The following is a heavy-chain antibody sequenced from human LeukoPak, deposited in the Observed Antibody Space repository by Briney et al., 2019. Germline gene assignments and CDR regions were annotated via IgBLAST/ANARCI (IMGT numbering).Heavy chain of an antibody. CDR2: IIPILGIA. V-gene: IGHV1-69*04. J-gene: IGHJ4*02. CDR3: ARGSSTLADY. Sequence: PVASVKVSCKASGGTFSSYAISWVRPAPGQGLEWMGRIIPILGIANYAQKFQGRVTITADKSTSTAYMELSSLRSEDTAVYYCARGSSTLADYWGQGTLVTVSS. D-gene: IGHD4-17*01. CDR1: GGTFSSYA.